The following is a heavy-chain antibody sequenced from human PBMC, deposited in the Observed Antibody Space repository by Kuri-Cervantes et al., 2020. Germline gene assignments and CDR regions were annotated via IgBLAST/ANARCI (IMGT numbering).Heavy chain of an antibody. CDR3: AKDLIAAAGPFDY. CDR2: ISDSGGTT. D-gene: IGHD6-13*01. Sequence: GESLKISCEASGIIFSSYARSWIRQAPGKGLQWVSGISDSGGTTFYADSVKGRFTISRDKKMVYLQMNSLRAEDTARYYCAKDLIAAAGPFDYWGQGTLVTVSS. CDR1: GIIFSSYA. J-gene: IGHJ4*02. V-gene: IGHV3-23*01.